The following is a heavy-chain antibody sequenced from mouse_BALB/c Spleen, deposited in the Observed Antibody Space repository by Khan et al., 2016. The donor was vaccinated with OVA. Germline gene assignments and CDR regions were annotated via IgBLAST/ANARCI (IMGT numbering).Heavy chain of an antibody. Sequence: EVELVESGGGLVQPGGSRKLACAASGFTFSSFGMHWVRQAPEKGLEWVAYISSDSITLYYADPVKGRFTISRDNPRNTLFLQMTSLRSEDTAMYYCARGSWAWFAYWGQGTLVTVSA. V-gene: IGHV5-17*02. CDR3: ARGSWAWFAY. CDR2: ISSDSITL. CDR1: GFTFSSFG. J-gene: IGHJ3*01. D-gene: IGHD1-1*02.